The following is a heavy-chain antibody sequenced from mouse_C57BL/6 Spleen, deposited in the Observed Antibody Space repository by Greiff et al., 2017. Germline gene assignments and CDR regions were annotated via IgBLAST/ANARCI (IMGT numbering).Heavy chain of an antibody. V-gene: IGHV1-61*01. Sequence: QVQLQQPGAELVRPGSSVKLSCKASGYTFTSYWMDWVKQRPGQGLAWIGNIYPSDNETHYNQKFKDKATLTVDKSSSTAYMQLSSLTSEDSAVYDCARLRGSSPWYFDVWGTGTTVTVSS. CDR1: GYTFTSYW. CDR2: IYPSDNET. J-gene: IGHJ1*03. CDR3: ARLRGSSPWYFDV. D-gene: IGHD1-1*01.